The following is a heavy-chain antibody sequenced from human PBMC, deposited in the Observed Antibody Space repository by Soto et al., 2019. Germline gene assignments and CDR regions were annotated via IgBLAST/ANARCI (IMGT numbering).Heavy chain of an antibody. Sequence: EVQLVESGGGLIQPGGSLRLSCAASGFTVNSNYMTWVRQAPGKELEWVSVIHSGGSTYYADSVKGRFTISRDNSKNTLFLQMNSLRAEDTAVYYCARCYGDYRDYFDYWGQGTLVTVFS. CDR1: GFTVNSNY. V-gene: IGHV3-53*01. CDR2: IHSGGST. J-gene: IGHJ4*02. CDR3: ARCYGDYRDYFDY. D-gene: IGHD4-17*01.